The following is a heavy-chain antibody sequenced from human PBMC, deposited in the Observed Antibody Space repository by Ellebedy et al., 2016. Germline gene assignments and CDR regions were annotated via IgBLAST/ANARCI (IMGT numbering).Heavy chain of an antibody. V-gene: IGHV4-4*02. CDR3: ARDRGGLTYIKDV. CDR1: APSKAGHW. Sequence: SESLSLTXDVYAPSKAGHWWNCVRPIAGQGLEWSGEIYPCGTTNSHPSLRSRVTISVDRSKNQFSLRLTSVTAADAAVYYCARDRGGLTYIKDVWGQGTLVTVSS. J-gene: IGHJ4*02. CDR2: IYPCGTT. D-gene: IGHD3/OR15-3a*01.